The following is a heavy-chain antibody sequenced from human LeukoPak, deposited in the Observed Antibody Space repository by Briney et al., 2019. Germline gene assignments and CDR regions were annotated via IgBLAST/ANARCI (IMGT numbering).Heavy chain of an antibody. J-gene: IGHJ4*02. CDR1: GGSFSGYY. CDR3: AVGGDYLDY. V-gene: IGHV4-34*01. CDR2: VNHSGST. Sequence: SETLSLTCAVYGGSFSGYYWSWIRQPPGKGLEWIGEVNHSGSTNYNPSLKSRVTISVDTSKNQFSLKLSSVTAADTAVYYCAVGGDYLDYWGQGTLVTVSS.